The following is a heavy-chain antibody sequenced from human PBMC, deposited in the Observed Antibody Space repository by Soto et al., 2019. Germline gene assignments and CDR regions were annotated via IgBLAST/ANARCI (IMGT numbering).Heavy chain of an antibody. V-gene: IGHV4-59*01. CDR1: GGSISRYY. D-gene: IGHD2-15*01. Sequence: QVQLQESGPGLVKPSETLSLTCTVSGGSISRYYWSWIRQPPGKGLEWIGYIYYSGSTKYNPSLKSRVIISVDTSKNQFSLKLSSMTAADTAVYYYARDCSGGSCSEAFDIWGQGAMVTVSS. CDR3: ARDCSGGSCSEAFDI. CDR2: IYYSGST. J-gene: IGHJ3*02.